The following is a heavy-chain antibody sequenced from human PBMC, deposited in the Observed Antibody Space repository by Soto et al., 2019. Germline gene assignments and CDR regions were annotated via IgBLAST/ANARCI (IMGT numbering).Heavy chain of an antibody. V-gene: IGHV3-33*01. J-gene: IGHJ6*02. CDR1: GFTFSSYG. Sequence: QLQLVESGGCVVQPGRSLRLSCAAAGFTFSSYGMHWVRQSPGKGLEWLAVIWYDVSNKYYADYVKGRFTISRDNSKNTLYLQMNSLRAEDTAVYYCARDFGGSGSYIRYYYYGMDVWGQGTTVTVSS. CDR3: ARDFGGSGSYIRYYYYGMDV. CDR2: IWYDVSNK. D-gene: IGHD3-10*01.